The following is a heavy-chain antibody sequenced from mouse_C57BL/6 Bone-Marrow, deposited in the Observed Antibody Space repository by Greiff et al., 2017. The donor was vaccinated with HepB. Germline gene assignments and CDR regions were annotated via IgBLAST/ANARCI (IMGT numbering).Heavy chain of an antibody. CDR2: INPSSGYN. V-gene: IGHV1-7*01. J-gene: IGHJ2*01. Sequence: QVQLKQSGAELAKPGASVKLSCKASGYTFTSYWMHWVKQRPGKGLEWIGYINPSSGYNKYNQKFKDKATLTADKSSSTAYMQLSSLTYEDSAVYDGASYGSSYYFDYWGQGTTLTVSS. CDR3: ASYGSSYYFDY. CDR1: GYTFTSYW. D-gene: IGHD1-1*01.